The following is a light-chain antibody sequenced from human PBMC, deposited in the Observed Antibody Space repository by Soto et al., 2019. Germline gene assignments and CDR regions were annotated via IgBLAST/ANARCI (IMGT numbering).Light chain of an antibody. V-gene: IGLV2-8*01. Sequence: QSALTQPPSASGSPGRSVTISCTGTSSDVGGYDYVSWFQQHPGKAPKLIIYEVTKRPSGVRDRFSASKSGNTASLTVSGLQAEDEADYYCSSFVAGNNYWVFGGGTKLTVL. CDR3: SSFVAGNNYWV. CDR1: SSDVGGYDY. J-gene: IGLJ3*02. CDR2: EVT.